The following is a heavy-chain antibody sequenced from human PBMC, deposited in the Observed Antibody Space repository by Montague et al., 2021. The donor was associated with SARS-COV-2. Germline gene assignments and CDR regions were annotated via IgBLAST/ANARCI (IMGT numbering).Heavy chain of an antibody. J-gene: IGHJ3*02. V-gene: IGHV3-23*01. CDR1: GFTFEHYA. D-gene: IGHD1-26*01. Sequence: SLRLSCAAFGFTFEHYAMSWVRQAPGKGPEWVSTVSVTESTDYAXSVNGRFTNFRDNSKKTLYLQMNSLRAEDTALYYCAKNKGARVAFDIWGQGTLVTVSS. CDR2: VSVTEST. CDR3: AKNKGARVAFDI.